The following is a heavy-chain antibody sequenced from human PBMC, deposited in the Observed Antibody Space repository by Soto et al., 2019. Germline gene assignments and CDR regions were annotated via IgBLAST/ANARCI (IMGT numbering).Heavy chain of an antibody. V-gene: IGHV1-69*01. D-gene: IGHD3-10*01. CDR3: ARVLYYSSGSHSPYGMDV. J-gene: IGHJ6*02. CDR2: VSPPFRTS. CDR1: GVSFNNNG. Sequence: QVQLVQSGAEVKKPGSSVKVSCKTSGVSFNNNGIGWVRQAPGHGLEWMGGVSPPFRTSNYARKFQGRISITADAATGTVNMELSSLTSEDTAQYYCARVLYYSSGSHSPYGMDVWGQGTTVTVSS.